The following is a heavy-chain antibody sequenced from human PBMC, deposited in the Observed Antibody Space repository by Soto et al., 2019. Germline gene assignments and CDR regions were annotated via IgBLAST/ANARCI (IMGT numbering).Heavy chain of an antibody. CDR2: INAGNGNT. CDR3: ARDMGYCSSSSCYNPLFDY. CDR1: RYTSTSYA. J-gene: IGHJ4*02. Sequence: ASVKVSCKAARYTSTSYAIHWGRQAPGQRLEWMGWINAGNGNTKYSQKFQGRVTITRDTSASTAYMELSSLRSEDTAVYYCARDMGYCSSSSCYNPLFDYWGQGTLVTVSS. V-gene: IGHV1-3*01. D-gene: IGHD2-2*02.